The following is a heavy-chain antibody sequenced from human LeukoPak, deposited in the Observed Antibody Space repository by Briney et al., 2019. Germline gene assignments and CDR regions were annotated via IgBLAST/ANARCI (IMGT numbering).Heavy chain of an antibody. CDR2: ITSSNTYI. V-gene: IGHV3-21*01. CDR3: ARGGTPNWNELDF. D-gene: IGHD1-1*01. Sequence: PGGSLSLSCAASGFSFSTYSMNWVRQAPGKGLEWISSITSSNTYIYYADSVKGRFTISRDNAKNSLYLQMNSLRVEDTAVYYCARGGTPNWNELDFWGQGTLVTVSS. J-gene: IGHJ4*02. CDR1: GFSFSTYS.